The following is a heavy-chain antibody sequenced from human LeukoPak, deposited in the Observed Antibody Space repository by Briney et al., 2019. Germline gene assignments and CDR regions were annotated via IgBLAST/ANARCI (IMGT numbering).Heavy chain of an antibody. Sequence: GASVKVSRKTSGYTLTGNYMHWVRQAPGQGLEWMGWINPNSGDTNFAQKFQGRVTMTRDTSITTAYMELSRLRSDDRAVFYCGGDDGGGTAFDYWGQGTLVTVSS. CDR1: GYTLTGNY. CDR2: INPNSGDT. D-gene: IGHD3-16*01. V-gene: IGHV1-2*02. J-gene: IGHJ4*02. CDR3: GGDDGGGTAFDY.